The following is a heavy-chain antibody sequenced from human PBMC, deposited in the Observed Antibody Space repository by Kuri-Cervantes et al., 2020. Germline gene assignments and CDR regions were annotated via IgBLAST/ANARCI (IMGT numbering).Heavy chain of an antibody. CDR3: ARDISGWYDY. D-gene: IGHD6-19*01. CDR1: GFTFSSYS. CDR2: ISYDGSNK. V-gene: IGHV3-30*03. J-gene: IGHJ4*02. Sequence: GESLKISCAASGFTFSSYSMNWVRQAPGKGLEWVAVISYDGSNKYYADSVKGRFTISRDNSKNTLYLQMNSLRAEDTAVYYCARDISGWYDYWGQGTLVTVSS.